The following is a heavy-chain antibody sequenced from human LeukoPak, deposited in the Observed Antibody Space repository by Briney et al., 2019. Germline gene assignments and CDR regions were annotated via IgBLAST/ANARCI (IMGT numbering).Heavy chain of an antibody. V-gene: IGHV3-15*01. J-gene: IGHJ3*02. CDR3: ARGVGSLWVSVMRAFDI. Sequence: PGGSLRLSCAASGFTFSNAWMSWVRQAPGKGLEWVGRIKSKIDGGTTDYAAPVKGRFSISRDDSKNTLYLQMNSLRAEDTAVYYCARGVGSLWVSVMRAFDIWGQGTMVTVSS. CDR1: GFTFSNAW. CDR2: IKSKIDGGTT. D-gene: IGHD2-21*01.